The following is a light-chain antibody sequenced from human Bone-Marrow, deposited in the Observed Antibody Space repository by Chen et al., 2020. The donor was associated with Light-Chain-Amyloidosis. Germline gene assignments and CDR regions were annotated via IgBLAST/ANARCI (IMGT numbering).Light chain of an antibody. CDR2: RDS. J-gene: IGLJ2*01. V-gene: IGLV3-25*03. Sequence: SLDLTQPPAVSVSPGQTARITCSGDTLPMQYTYWYQRKPGQAPQLVIYRDSQRPSGIPERFSGSSSGTIVTSTISGVQAEDEADYYCQSADSSDTYVIFGGGTKLTVL. CDR1: TLPMQY. CDR3: QSADSSDTYVI.